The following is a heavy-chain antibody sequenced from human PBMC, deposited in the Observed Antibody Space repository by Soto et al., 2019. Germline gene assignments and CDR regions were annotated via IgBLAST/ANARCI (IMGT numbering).Heavy chain of an antibody. CDR1: GFTFSSYW. Sequence: GGSLRLSCAASGFTFSSYWMHWVRQAPGKGLVWVSRINSDGSSTSYADSVKGRFTISRDNAKNTLYLQMNSLRAEDTAVYYCARDGGYSSSWMVVDYWGQGTLVTVSS. CDR3: ARDGGYSSSWMVVDY. V-gene: IGHV3-74*01. J-gene: IGHJ4*02. D-gene: IGHD6-13*01. CDR2: INSDGSST.